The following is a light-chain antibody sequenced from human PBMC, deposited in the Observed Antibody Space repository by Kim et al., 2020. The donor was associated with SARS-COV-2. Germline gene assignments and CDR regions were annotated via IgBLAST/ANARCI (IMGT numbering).Light chain of an antibody. J-gene: IGKJ4*01. Sequence: ESVGDSVPITCRASQRISSWLAWYQQKPGKAPKLLIYDASSLESGVQSRFSGSGSGTEFTLTISSLQPDDFATYYCQQYNNYPHTFGGGTKVDIK. CDR1: QRISSW. CDR3: QQYNNYPHT. CDR2: DAS. V-gene: IGKV1-5*01.